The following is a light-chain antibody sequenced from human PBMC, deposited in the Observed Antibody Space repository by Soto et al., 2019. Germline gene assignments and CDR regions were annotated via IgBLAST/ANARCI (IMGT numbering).Light chain of an antibody. CDR3: QQRSDWPLT. Sequence: EIVLTQSPATLSLSPGERVTLSCRASQSVSSYFAWYQQKPGLAPRLLIYDASTRAAGIPARFGGRGSGTDFTLTISSLEPDDFAVYYCQQRSDWPLTFGGGTKVDIK. J-gene: IGKJ4*01. V-gene: IGKV3-11*01. CDR1: QSVSSY. CDR2: DAS.